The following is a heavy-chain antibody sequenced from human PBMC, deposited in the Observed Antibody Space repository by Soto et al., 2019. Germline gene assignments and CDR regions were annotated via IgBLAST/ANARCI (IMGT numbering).Heavy chain of an antibody. Sequence: ASVKVSCKASGYSFIGYYINWVRQAPGQGPEWMGWINPKNGGANYAQRFQGRVTMTRDTPISTAYMELSSLTSDVTAVYYCARAEYYDFWSGYRHFDFWGQGTLVTVSS. D-gene: IGHD3-3*01. J-gene: IGHJ4*02. CDR3: ARAEYYDFWSGYRHFDF. V-gene: IGHV1-2*02. CDR2: INPKNGGA. CDR1: GYSFIGYY.